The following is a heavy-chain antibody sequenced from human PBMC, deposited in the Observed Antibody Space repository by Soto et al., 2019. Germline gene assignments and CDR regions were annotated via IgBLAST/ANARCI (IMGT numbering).Heavy chain of an antibody. CDR1: GFTFSRSA. CDR2: IVAASGKT. Sequence: SVKVSCKGSGFTFSRSAAQLVRQARGQGLERMGWIVAASGKTDYSQIFQERVTITRDMSTSTAYMELSSLSSEDTAVYYCAATLDWGSDDFGGYPSWGQGTLVTVSS. D-gene: IGHD2-21*01. CDR3: AATLDWGSDDFGGYPS. V-gene: IGHV1-58*01. J-gene: IGHJ4*02.